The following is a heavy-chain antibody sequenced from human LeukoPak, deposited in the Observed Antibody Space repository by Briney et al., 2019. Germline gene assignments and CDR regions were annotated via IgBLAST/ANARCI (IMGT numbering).Heavy chain of an antibody. D-gene: IGHD3-10*01. J-gene: IGHJ4*02. Sequence: ASVKVSCKASGYTFTGYYMHWVRQAPGQGLEWMGWINPNSGGTNYAQKFQGRVTMARDTSISTAYMELSRLRSDDAAVYYCARESTGGYFDYWGQGTLVTVSS. CDR2: INPNSGGT. CDR1: GYTFTGYY. CDR3: ARESTGGYFDY. V-gene: IGHV1-2*02.